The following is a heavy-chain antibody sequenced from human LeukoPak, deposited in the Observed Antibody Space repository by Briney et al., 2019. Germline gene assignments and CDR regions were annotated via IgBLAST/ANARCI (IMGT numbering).Heavy chain of an antibody. J-gene: IGHJ4*02. CDR2: VNPNSGGT. Sequence: ASMTLSRQASGFTFTCYYIHWVRQAPGQGLEWMGWVNPNSGGTNYAQMFQGRGTMTRDTSISTAYMELRGLTSDDTAVYYCARDSYGGTRSLGHWGQGTLVTVSS. CDR1: GFTFTCYY. V-gene: IGHV1-2*02. D-gene: IGHD4-23*01. CDR3: ARDSYGGTRSLGH.